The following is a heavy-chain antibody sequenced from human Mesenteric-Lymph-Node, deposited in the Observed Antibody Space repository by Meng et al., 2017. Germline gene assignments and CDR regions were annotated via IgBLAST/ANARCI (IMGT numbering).Heavy chain of an antibody. J-gene: IGHJ2*01. V-gene: IGHV1-18*01. CDR3: AREGLVGDLRYFDL. CDR2: ISAYNGNT. Sequence: QAQLGQSGGEVKKPGGSVKVSCKASGYTFTNVGMTWVRQAPGKGLEWMGWISAYNGNTNYAQTLQGRLTMTTDTSTSTAYMELRSLRSDDTAVYYCAREGLVGDLRYFDLWGRGTLVTVSS. D-gene: IGHD3-16*01. CDR1: GYTFTNVG.